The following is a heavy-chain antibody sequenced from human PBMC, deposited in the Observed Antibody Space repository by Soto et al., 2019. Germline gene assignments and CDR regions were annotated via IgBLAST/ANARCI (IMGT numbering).Heavy chain of an antibody. D-gene: IGHD3-10*01. Sequence: ASVKVSCKASGYTFTSYYIHWARQAPGQGLEWMGIINPSGGSTSYAQKFQGRVTMTRDTSTSTVYMELSSLGSEDTAVYYCGRVGYYGSGSYEYWGQGTLVTVSS. V-gene: IGHV1-46*03. CDR3: GRVGYYGSGSYEY. J-gene: IGHJ4*02. CDR1: GYTFTSYY. CDR2: INPSGGST.